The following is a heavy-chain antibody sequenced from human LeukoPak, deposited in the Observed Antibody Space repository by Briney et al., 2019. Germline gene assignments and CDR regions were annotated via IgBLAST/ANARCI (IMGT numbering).Heavy chain of an antibody. V-gene: IGHV3-7*03. D-gene: IGHD1-26*01. Sequence: GGSLRLSCAASGFTFSSYWMSWVRQAPGKGLEWVANIKQDGSEKYYVDSVKGRFTISRDNAKNSLYLQMNSLRAEDTAVYYCAKDKGWGYSAYDCYGMDVWGQGTTVTVSS. CDR3: AKDKGWGYSAYDCYGMDV. CDR2: IKQDGSEK. CDR1: GFTFSSYW. J-gene: IGHJ6*02.